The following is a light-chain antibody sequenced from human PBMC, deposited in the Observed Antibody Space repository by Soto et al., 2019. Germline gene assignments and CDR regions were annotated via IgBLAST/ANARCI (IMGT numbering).Light chain of an antibody. CDR2: GVS. Sequence: EVVLTQSPGTLSLSPGERATLSCRASQSVTNNFLAWYQHKPGQTPRLLIYGVSSRATGIPDRISGSGSGTDYTLTISRLEPEDFAVYYCQQYDTSPWTFGQGTKVEIK. CDR1: QSVTNNF. V-gene: IGKV3-20*01. CDR3: QQYDTSPWT. J-gene: IGKJ1*01.